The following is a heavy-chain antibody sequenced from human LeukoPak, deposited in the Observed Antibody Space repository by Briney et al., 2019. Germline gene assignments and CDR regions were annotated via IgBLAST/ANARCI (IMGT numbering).Heavy chain of an antibody. V-gene: IGHV3-48*03. CDR2: ISSSGSTI. J-gene: IGHJ4*02. CDR1: GFTFSSYA. CDR3: AREWEQWFGIDY. D-gene: IGHD3-10*01. Sequence: GGSLRLSCAASGFTFSSYAMNWVRQAPGKGLEWVSYISSSGSTIYYADSVKGRFTISRDNAKNSLYLQMNSLRAEDTAVYYCAREWEQWFGIDYWGQGTLVTVSS.